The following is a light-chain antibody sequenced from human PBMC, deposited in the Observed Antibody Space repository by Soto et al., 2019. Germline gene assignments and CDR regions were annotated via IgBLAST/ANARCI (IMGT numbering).Light chain of an antibody. J-gene: IGLJ1*01. V-gene: IGLV2-14*01. CDR3: ASYRSANTLVV. CDR2: EVT. CDR1: SRDIGNYNY. Sequence: SGLTQPASVSGSPGQSITIAGTGTSRDIGNYNYVSWYQHHPGKAPKLMIYEVTSRPSGVSDRFSGSKSGMTASLTISGLQPEDEADYFCASYRSANTLVVFGTGTKVTVL.